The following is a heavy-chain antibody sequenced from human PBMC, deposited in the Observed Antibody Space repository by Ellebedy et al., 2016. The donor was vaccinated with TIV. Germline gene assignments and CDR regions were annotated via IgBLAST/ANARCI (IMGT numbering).Heavy chain of an antibody. Sequence: AASVKVSCKASGYTITSFHMHWVRQAPGQGLEWMGVINPSGGSTRYAQTFQGRVTMTRDTSTSTVYMELSSLRSEDTAVYYCARESSSGWYGGGGYWGQGTLVTVSS. V-gene: IGHV1-46*01. D-gene: IGHD6-19*01. CDR2: INPSGGST. J-gene: IGHJ4*02. CDR1: GYTITSFH. CDR3: ARESSSGWYGGGGY.